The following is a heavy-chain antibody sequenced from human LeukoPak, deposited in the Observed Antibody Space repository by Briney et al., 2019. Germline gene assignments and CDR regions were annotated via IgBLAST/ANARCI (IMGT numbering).Heavy chain of an antibody. J-gene: IGHJ4*02. Sequence: ASVKVSCKASGYTFTSYGISWVRQAPGQGLEWMGWISAYNGNTNYAQKFQGRVTMTRDMSTSTVYMELSSLRSEDTAVYYCASGAPRTKEYYYDSSGYYDYWGQGTLVTVSS. CDR3: ASGAPRTKEYYYDSSGYYDY. V-gene: IGHV1-18*01. CDR2: ISAYNGNT. CDR1: GYTFTSYG. D-gene: IGHD3-22*01.